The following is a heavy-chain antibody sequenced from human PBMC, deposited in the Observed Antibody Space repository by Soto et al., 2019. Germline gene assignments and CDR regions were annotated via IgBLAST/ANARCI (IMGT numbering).Heavy chain of an antibody. V-gene: IGHV1-18*01. Sequence: QVQVVQSGAEVKKPGASVKVSCKASGYTFTRYAFGWVRQAPGQGLEWMGWISTDNGNSNYAQKFQGRVTMTTDTSTSTAYMELTNLISDDTAVYYCARIYRPGGYQLLGSWYFDYWGQGTLVTVSA. CDR1: GYTFTRYA. CDR2: ISTDNGNS. CDR3: ARIYRPGGYQLLGSWYFDY. J-gene: IGHJ4*02. D-gene: IGHD2-2*01.